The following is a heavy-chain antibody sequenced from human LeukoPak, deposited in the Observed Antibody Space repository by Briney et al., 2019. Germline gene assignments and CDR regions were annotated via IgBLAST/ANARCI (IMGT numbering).Heavy chain of an antibody. Sequence: GGSLRLSCAASGFTFDDYAMHWVRQASGKGLEWVSLISGDGSSTYYADSVKGRFAISRDNSKNSLYLQVNSLRTEDTALYYCAKDWQYYYDSSGYLQHWGQGTLVTVSS. V-gene: IGHV3-43*02. D-gene: IGHD3-22*01. CDR3: AKDWQYYYDSSGYLQH. J-gene: IGHJ1*01. CDR1: GFTFDDYA. CDR2: ISGDGSST.